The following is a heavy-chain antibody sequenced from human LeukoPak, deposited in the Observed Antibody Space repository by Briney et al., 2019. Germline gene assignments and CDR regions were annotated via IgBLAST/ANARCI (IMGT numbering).Heavy chain of an antibody. V-gene: IGHV4-31*03. J-gene: IGHJ4*02. D-gene: IGHD3-22*01. CDR3: ARGWLPPYFDY. CDR1: GGSISSGGYY. Sequence: PSQTLSLTCTVSGGSISSGGYYWSWLRQHPGKGLEWIGYIYYSGSTYYNPSLKSRVTISVDTSKNQFSLKLSSVTAADTAVYYCARGWLPPYFDYWGQGTLVTVSS. CDR2: IYYSGST.